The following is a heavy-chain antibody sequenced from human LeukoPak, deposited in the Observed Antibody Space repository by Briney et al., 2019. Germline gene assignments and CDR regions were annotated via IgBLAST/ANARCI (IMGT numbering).Heavy chain of an antibody. CDR3: ARQGVGATDF. Sequence: PSETLSLTCSVSGGSINSYGYYWAWIRQPPGKRPEWIGSIFYSGSTHYNPSLQSRITISADTSKGQFSLKLSSVTAADTAVYYCARQGVGATDFWGQGSLVTVS. CDR1: GGSINSYGYY. CDR2: IFYSGST. V-gene: IGHV4-39*01. D-gene: IGHD1-26*01. J-gene: IGHJ4*02.